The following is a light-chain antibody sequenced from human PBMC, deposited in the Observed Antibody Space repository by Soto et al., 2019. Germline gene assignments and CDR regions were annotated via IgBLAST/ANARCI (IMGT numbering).Light chain of an antibody. V-gene: IGKV4-1*01. CDR2: WAS. J-gene: IGKJ1*01. CDR3: QQYNKWPPWT. CDR1: QSLLYRSNNKNY. Sequence: DIVMTQSPDSLAVSLGERATISCKSSQSLLYRSNNKNYLAWYQQKPGQPPKLLIYWASTRESGVPDRFSGSGSGTDFTLIISSLQAEDVAVYYCQQYNKWPPWTFGQGTKVDIK.